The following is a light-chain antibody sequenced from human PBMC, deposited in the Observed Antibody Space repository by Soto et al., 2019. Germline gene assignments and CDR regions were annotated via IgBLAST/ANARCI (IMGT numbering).Light chain of an antibody. J-gene: IGKJ1*01. CDR3: QQYGSSPRT. V-gene: IGKV1-5*01. Sequence: DIQMTQSPSTLSASVGDRVTITCRASQSISSWLAWYQQKPGKAPKLLIYAASSLQSGVPSRFSGSGSVTDFTLTISRLEPEDFAVYFCQQYGSSPRTFGQGTKVDIK. CDR2: AAS. CDR1: QSISSW.